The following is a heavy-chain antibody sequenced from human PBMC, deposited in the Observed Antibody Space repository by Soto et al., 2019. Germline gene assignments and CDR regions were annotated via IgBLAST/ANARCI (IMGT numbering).Heavy chain of an antibody. CDR1: GFTFSSYA. CDR3: EKYKSGWPPQQFDY. D-gene: IGHD6-19*01. J-gene: IGHJ4*02. V-gene: IGHV3-23*01. CDR2: ISGSGGST. Sequence: EVQLLESGGGLVQPGGSLRLSCAAYGFTFSSYAMSWVRQAPGKGLEWVSAISGSGGSTYYADSVKGRFTITRDNSKNTLYLKMNSLRAEDTAVYYCEKYKSGWPPQQFDYWGQGTLVTVSS.